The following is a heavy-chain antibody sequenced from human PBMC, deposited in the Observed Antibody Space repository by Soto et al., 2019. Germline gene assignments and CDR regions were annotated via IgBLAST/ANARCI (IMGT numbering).Heavy chain of an antibody. Sequence: PGGSLRLSCAASGFTFSTYAMHWVRQAPGKGLEWVAVISHDGSNVHYADSVKGRFTISRDNSKNTLYLQVNSLRVEDTAVYHCVASELSFDFWGQGTLVTVSS. CDR2: ISHDGSNV. D-gene: IGHD3-16*02. V-gene: IGHV3-30*04. CDR1: GFTFSTYA. J-gene: IGHJ4*02. CDR3: VASELSFDF.